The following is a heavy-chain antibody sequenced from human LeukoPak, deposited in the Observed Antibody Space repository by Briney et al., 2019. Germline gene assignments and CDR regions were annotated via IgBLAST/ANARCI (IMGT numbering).Heavy chain of an antibody. CDR3: AREMGSFTPGRSMHSGYDWAHYYYYYGMDV. V-gene: IGHV4-4*07. J-gene: IGHJ6*02. Sequence: PSETLSLTCTVSVGPISSYYWSWIRQPAGKGLEWIGRIYTSWSTNYNPSLKSRVTMSVDTSKKQFSLKLSSVTDADTAVYYCAREMGSFTPGRSMHSGYDWAHYYYYYGMDVWGQGTTVTVSS. CDR2: IYTSWST. D-gene: IGHD5-12*01. CDR1: VGPISSYY.